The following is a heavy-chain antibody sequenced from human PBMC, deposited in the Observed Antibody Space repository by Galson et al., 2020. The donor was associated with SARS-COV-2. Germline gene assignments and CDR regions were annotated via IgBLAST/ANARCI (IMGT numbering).Heavy chain of an antibody. CDR2: ISGSGGST. D-gene: IGHD6-19*01. J-gene: IGHJ4*02. Sequence: GGSLRLSSAASRFTLSSYAMSWVRQAPGTGLEWVSAISGSGGSTYYADSVKGRFTTSRDNSKNTLYLQMNSLRAEDTAVYDCAKVPSGYSSGWASDYWGQGTLVTVSS. V-gene: IGHV3-23*01. CDR3: AKVPSGYSSGWASDY. CDR1: RFTLSSYA.